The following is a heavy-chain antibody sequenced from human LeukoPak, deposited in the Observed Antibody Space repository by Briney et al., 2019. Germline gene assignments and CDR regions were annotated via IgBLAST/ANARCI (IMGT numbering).Heavy chain of an antibody. CDR1: GFTVSGNY. CDR3: ARGSSRYYFDY. J-gene: IGHJ4*02. D-gene: IGHD6-13*01. CDR2: IYSGGST. Sequence: TGGSLRLSCAASGFTVSGNYMSWVRQAPGKGLEWVSLIYSGGSTYYADSVKGRFTISRDNSKNTLYLQMNSLRAEDTAVYYCARGSSRYYFDYWGQGTLVTVSS. V-gene: IGHV3-53*01.